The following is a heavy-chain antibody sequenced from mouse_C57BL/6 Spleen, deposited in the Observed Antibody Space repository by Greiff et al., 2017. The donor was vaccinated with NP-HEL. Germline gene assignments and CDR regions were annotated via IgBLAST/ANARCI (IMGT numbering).Heavy chain of an antibody. D-gene: IGHD3-3*01. CDR2: ISDGGSYT. V-gene: IGHV5-4*01. Sequence: DVHLVESGGGLVKPGGSLKLSCAASGFTFSSYAMSWVRQTPEKRLEWVATISDGGSYTYYPDNVKGRFTISRDNAKNNLYLQMSHLKSEDTAMYYCARDLGDGGYFDVWGTGTTVTVSS. J-gene: IGHJ1*03. CDR1: GFTFSSYA. CDR3: ARDLGDGGYFDV.